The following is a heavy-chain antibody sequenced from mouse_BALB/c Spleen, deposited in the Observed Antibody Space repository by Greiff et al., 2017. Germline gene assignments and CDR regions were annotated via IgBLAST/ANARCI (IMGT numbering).Heavy chain of an antibody. D-gene: IGHD3-1*01. Sequence: EVQRVESGGGLVKPGGSLKLSCAASGFTFSSYAMSWVRQSPEKRLEWVAEISSGGSYTYYPDTVTGRFTISRDNAKNTLYLEMSSLRSEDTAMYYCARDSSGYYAMDYWGQGTSVTVSS. CDR3: ARDSSGYYAMDY. CDR1: GFTFSSYA. CDR2: ISSGGSYT. V-gene: IGHV5-9-4*01. J-gene: IGHJ4*01.